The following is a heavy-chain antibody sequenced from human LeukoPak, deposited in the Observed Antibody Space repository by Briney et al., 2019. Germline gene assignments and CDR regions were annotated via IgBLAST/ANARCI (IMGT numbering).Heavy chain of an antibody. CDR1: GYTFTSYG. Sequence: ASVKVSCKASGYTFTSYGISWVRQAPGQGLEWMGWISAYNGNTNYAQKLQGRVTMTTDTSTSTAYMELRSLRSDDTAVYYCARDSIDWFGELAFDIWGQGTMVTVSS. V-gene: IGHV1-18*01. CDR2: ISAYNGNT. D-gene: IGHD3-10*01. J-gene: IGHJ3*02. CDR3: ARDSIDWFGELAFDI.